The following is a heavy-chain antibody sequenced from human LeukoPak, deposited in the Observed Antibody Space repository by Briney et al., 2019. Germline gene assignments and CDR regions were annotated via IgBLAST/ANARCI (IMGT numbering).Heavy chain of an antibody. V-gene: IGHV4-59*08. CDR2: IYSSGGT. D-gene: IGHD4-11*01. CDR1: GGSMNSYY. J-gene: IGHJ4*02. Sequence: PSETLSLTCTVSGGSMNSYYWSWIRQPPGKGLEWIGYIYSSGGTNFNPSLKSRLTISVDTSKNQFSLKLSSVTAADTAVYYCARGYSYYNYWGQGTLVTASS. CDR3: ARGYSYYNY.